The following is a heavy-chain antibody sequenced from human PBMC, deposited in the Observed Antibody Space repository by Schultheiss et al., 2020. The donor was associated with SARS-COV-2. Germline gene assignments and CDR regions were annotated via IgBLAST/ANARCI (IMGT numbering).Heavy chain of an antibody. CDR1: GGSISSYY. Sequence: SETLSLTCTVSGGSISSYYWSWIRQPPGKGLEWIGYIYYSGSTNYNPSLKSRVTISVDTSKNQFSLKLSSVTAADTAVYYCARRQLGARRCFDYWGQGTLVTVSS. D-gene: IGHD1-1*01. V-gene: IGHV4-59*01. CDR2: IYYSGST. J-gene: IGHJ4*02. CDR3: ARRQLGARRCFDY.